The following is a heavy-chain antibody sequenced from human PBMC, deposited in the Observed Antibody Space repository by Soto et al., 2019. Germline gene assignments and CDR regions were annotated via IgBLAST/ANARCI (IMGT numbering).Heavy chain of an antibody. Sequence: PSETLSLTCTVSGGSISSYYWSWIRQPPGKGLEWIGYIYYSGSTNYNPSLKSRVTISRDNSKNTLYLQMNSLRAEDTAVYYCAKAVVPAAHNWFDPWGQGTLVTVSS. V-gene: IGHV4-59*12. D-gene: IGHD2-2*01. CDR2: IYYSGST. CDR3: AKAVVPAAHNWFDP. CDR1: GGSISSYY. J-gene: IGHJ5*02.